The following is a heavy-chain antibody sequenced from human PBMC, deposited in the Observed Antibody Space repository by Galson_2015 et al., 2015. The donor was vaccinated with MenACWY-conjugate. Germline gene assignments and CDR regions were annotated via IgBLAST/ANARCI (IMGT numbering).Heavy chain of an antibody. D-gene: IGHD1-26*01. CDR3: ARHPPGGRGMDV. V-gene: IGHV5-51*01. CDR2: IDPVDSNT. J-gene: IGHJ6*02. CDR1: GYSFTNYW. Sequence: QSGAEVKKPGESLKISCKGTGYSFTNYWIAWARQMPGKGLEWMGLIDPVDSNTRYSPSFQGQVTIPADKSISTAYLQWTSLRASDTAMYCCARHPPGGRGMDVWGQGTTVTVSS.